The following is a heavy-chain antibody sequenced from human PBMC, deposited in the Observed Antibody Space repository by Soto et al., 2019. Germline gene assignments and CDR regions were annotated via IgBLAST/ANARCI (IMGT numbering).Heavy chain of an antibody. J-gene: IGHJ6*02. V-gene: IGHV4-34*01. CDR3: ARGGTAAAEGVNYYYYGMDV. Sequence: PSETLSLTCAVYGGSFSGYYWSWIRQPPGKGLEWIGEINHSGSTNYNPSLKSRVTISVDTSKNQFSLKLSSVTAADTAVYYCARGGTAAAEGVNYYYYGMDVWGQGTTVT. CDR2: INHSGST. CDR1: GGSFSGYY. D-gene: IGHD6-13*01.